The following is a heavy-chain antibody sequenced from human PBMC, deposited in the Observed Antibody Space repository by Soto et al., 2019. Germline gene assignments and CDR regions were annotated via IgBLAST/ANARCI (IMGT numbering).Heavy chain of an antibody. D-gene: IGHD3-3*01. Sequence: QVQLVQSGAEVKKPGASVKVSCKASGYTFTSYGISWVRQAPGQGLEWMGWISAYNGNTNYAQKLQGRVTMTTDTSTSTAYMELRSLRSDDTAVYCCARVLSSVYDFWSGYYFDYWGQGTLVTVSS. V-gene: IGHV1-18*01. CDR2: ISAYNGNT. CDR1: GYTFTSYG. CDR3: ARVLSSVYDFWSGYYFDY. J-gene: IGHJ4*02.